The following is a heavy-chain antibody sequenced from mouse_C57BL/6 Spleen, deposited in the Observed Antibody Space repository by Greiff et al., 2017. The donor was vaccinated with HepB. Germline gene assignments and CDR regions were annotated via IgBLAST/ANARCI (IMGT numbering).Heavy chain of an antibody. CDR1: GFTFSDYG. CDR2: ISSGSSTI. Sequence: EVKLMESGGGLVKPGGSLKLSCAASGFTFSDYGMHWVRQAPEKGLEWVAYISSGSSTIYYAETVKGRFTISRDNAKNTLFLQMTSLRSEDTVMYYCARRGWLLRDYAMDYWGQGTSVTVSS. V-gene: IGHV5-17*01. J-gene: IGHJ4*01. CDR3: ARRGWLLRDYAMDY. D-gene: IGHD2-3*01.